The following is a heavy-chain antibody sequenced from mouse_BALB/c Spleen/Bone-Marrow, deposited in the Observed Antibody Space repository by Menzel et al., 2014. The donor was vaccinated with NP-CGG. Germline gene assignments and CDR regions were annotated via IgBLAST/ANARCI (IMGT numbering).Heavy chain of an antibody. Sequence: QVQLQQPGAELVRPGTSVKVSCKASGYAFTNYVIVWVKQRPGQGLEWIGVINVGSGGTNYNEKFKGKATLTGDKSSNTAYMQLNSLTFEDSAVSICARYGYHVGAMDYWGQGTSVAVTS. CDR1: GYAFTNYV. CDR2: INVGSGGT. J-gene: IGHJ4*01. D-gene: IGHD2-2*01. V-gene: IGHV1-54*01. CDR3: ARYGYHVGAMDY.